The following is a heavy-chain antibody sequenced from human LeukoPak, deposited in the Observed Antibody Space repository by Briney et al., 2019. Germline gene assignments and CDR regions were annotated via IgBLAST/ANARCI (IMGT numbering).Heavy chain of an antibody. Sequence: PSETLSLTCAVYGGSFSGYYWSWIRQPPGKGLEWIGEINHSGSTYYNPSLKSRVTISVDTSKNQFSLKLSSVTAADTAVYYCARILRSSRYWYFDLWGRGTLVTGSS. CDR1: GGSFSGYY. V-gene: IGHV4-34*01. CDR2: INHSGST. CDR3: ARILRSSRYWYFDL. J-gene: IGHJ2*01. D-gene: IGHD6-13*01.